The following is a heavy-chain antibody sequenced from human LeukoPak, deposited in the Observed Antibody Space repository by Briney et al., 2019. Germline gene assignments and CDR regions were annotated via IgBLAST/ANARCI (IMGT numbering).Heavy chain of an antibody. CDR2: INSDGSST. Sequence: GGSLRLSCAASGFTFSSYWMHWVRQALGKGLVWVSRINSDGSSTSYADSVKGRFTIPRDNAKNTLYLQMNSLRAEDTAVYYCARGAAVDTAMVDYWGQGTLVTVSS. J-gene: IGHJ4*02. V-gene: IGHV3-74*01. D-gene: IGHD5-18*01. CDR1: GFTFSSYW. CDR3: ARGAAVDTAMVDY.